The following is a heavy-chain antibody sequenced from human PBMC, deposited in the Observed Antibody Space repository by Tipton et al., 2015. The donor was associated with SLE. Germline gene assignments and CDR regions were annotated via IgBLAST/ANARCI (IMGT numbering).Heavy chain of an antibody. D-gene: IGHD6-6*01. V-gene: IGHV4-34*01. J-gene: IGHJ3*02. CDR2: INHSGST. Sequence: TLSLTCAVYGGSFSGYYWSWIRQPPGKGLEWIGEINHSGSTNYNQSLKSRVTISVDTSKNQFSLKLSSVTAADTAVYYCASSPQAARNAFDIWGQGTMVTVAS. CDR3: ASSPQAARNAFDI. CDR1: GGSFSGYY.